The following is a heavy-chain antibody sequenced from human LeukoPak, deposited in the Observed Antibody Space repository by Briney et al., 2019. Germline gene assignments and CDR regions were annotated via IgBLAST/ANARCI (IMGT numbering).Heavy chain of an antibody. D-gene: IGHD5-12*01. CDR2: IYHSGTT. CDR3: ARAAIIADTIPHFDY. Sequence: SETLSLTCTVSGGSISSGGYYWRWIRQHPGKGLEWIGYIYHSGTTYYNPSLKSRVTISVDTSKNQFSLKLSSVTAADTAEYYCARAAIIADTIPHFDYWGQGTLVTVST. V-gene: IGHV4-31*03. CDR1: GGSISSGGYY. J-gene: IGHJ4*02.